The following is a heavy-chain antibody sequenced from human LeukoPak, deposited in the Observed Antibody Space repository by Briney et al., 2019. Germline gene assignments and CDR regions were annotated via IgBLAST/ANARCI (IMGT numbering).Heavy chain of an antibody. J-gene: IGHJ4*02. Sequence: PSETLSLTCTVSGGSISSSSYYWGWNRQPPGKGLEWIGSIYYSGSTYYNPSLKSRVTISVDTSKNQFSLKLSSVTAADTAVYYCARKATMVRGAFDYWGQGTLVTVSS. CDR3: ARKATMVRGAFDY. V-gene: IGHV4-39*07. D-gene: IGHD3-10*01. CDR2: IYYSGST. CDR1: GGSISSSSYY.